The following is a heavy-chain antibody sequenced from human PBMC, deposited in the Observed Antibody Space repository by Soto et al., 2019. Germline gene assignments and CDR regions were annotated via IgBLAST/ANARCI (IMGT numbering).Heavy chain of an antibody. CDR2: IYYSGST. D-gene: IGHD3-22*01. J-gene: IGHJ6*02. CDR3: ARGQVTYYDSSGSAYYYGMDV. V-gene: IGHV4-39*01. CDR1: GGSISSSSYY. Sequence: PSETLSLTCTVSGGSISSSSYYWGWIRQPPGKGLEWIGSIYYSGSTYYNPSLKSRVTISVDTSKNQFSLKLSSVTAADTAVYYCARGQVTYYDSSGSAYYYGMDVWGQGTTVT.